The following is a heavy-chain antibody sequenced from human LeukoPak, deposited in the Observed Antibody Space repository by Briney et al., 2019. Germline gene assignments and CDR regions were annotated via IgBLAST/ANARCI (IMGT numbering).Heavy chain of an antibody. CDR2: ISDSGGKT. J-gene: IGHJ3*02. Sequence: GGSLRLSCAASGFTFSSYAMSWVRQAPGKGLEWVSAISDSGGKTYYADSVKGRFTISRDNSKNTLYLQMNSLRAEDTAVYYCAKRLGSNDNAFDIWGQGTMVTVSS. D-gene: IGHD3-9*01. CDR1: GFTFSSYA. V-gene: IGHV3-23*01. CDR3: AKRLGSNDNAFDI.